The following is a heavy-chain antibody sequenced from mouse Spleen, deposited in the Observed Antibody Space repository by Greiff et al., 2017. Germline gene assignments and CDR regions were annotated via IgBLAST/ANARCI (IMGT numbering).Heavy chain of an antibody. J-gene: IGHJ1*01. V-gene: IGHV8-12*01. CDR2: IYWDDDK. Sequence: QVTLKESGPGILQSSQTLSLTCSFSGFSLSTSGMGVSWIRQPSGKGLEWLAHIYWDDDKRYNPSLKSRLTISKDTSRNQVFLKITSVDTADTATYYCARRMRELDWDRYFDVWGAGTTVTVSS. CDR3: ARRMRELDWDRYFDV. CDR1: GFSLSTSGMG. D-gene: IGHD4-1*01.